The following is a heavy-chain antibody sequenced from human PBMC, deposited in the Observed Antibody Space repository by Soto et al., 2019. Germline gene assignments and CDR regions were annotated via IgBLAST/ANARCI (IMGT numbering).Heavy chain of an antibody. CDR3: AKGKVGGMDV. J-gene: IGHJ6*02. Sequence: EVQLLESGGDLVQPGGSLRLSCAASGFTFSNYAMSWVRQAPGKGLEWVSAISGGGGSTYYADSVKGRFTISRDNSKNTLYLHMNSLRADDTAVYYCAKGKVGGMDVGGQGTTVTVSS. V-gene: IGHV3-23*01. D-gene: IGHD2-2*01. CDR1: GFTFSNYA. CDR2: ISGGGGST.